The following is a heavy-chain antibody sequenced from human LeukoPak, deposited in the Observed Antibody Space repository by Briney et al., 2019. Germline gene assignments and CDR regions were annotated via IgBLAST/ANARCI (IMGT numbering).Heavy chain of an antibody. CDR3: ARHKAHDIVVVPAAMGWYFDL. CDR1: GGSFSGYY. D-gene: IGHD2-2*01. CDR2: INHSGST. J-gene: IGHJ2*01. Sequence: PSETLSLTCAVYGGSFSGYYWSWIRQPPGKGLEWIGEINHSGSTNYNPSLKSRVTISVDTSKNQFSLKLSSVTAADTAVYYCARHKAHDIVVVPAAMGWYFDLWGRGTLVTVSS. V-gene: IGHV4-34*01.